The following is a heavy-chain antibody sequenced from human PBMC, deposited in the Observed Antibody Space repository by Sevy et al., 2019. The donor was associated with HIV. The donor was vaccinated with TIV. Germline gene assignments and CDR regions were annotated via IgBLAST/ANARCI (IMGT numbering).Heavy chain of an antibody. CDR3: ARVGSTSLFFFDY. Sequence: SETLSLTCNVSGGSISSYYWSWIRQPPGKGLEWIGSIYYSGSTNYNPSLQSRVSISVDTSKNQFSPKLNSVTAADTAMYYCARVGSTSLFFFDYWGQGTLVTVSS. J-gene: IGHJ4*02. CDR1: GGSISSYY. V-gene: IGHV4-59*01. D-gene: IGHD2-2*01. CDR2: IYYSGST.